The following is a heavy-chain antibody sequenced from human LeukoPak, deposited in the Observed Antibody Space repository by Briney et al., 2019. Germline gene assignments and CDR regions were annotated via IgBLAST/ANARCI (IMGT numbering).Heavy chain of an antibody. V-gene: IGHV3-23*01. J-gene: IGHJ4*02. D-gene: IGHD6-13*01. CDR1: GFIFRNFA. Sequence: GGSLRLSCAASGFIFRNFAMSWVRQAPGKGLEWVSSVRGSGTNAIYADSVKGRFTISRDNSENSLYLQMNSLGAEDTAVYYCASSSSSWQRYWGQGTLVTVSS. CDR3: ASSSSSWQRY. CDR2: VRGSGTNA.